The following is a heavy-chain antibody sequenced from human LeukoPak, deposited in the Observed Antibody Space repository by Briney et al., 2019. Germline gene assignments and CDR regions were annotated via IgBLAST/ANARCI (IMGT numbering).Heavy chain of an antibody. CDR1: GGSISSGGYY. CDR3: ARDPAYDSSGYALDY. D-gene: IGHD3-22*01. J-gene: IGHJ4*02. V-gene: IGHV4-30-2*01. Sequence: SQTLSLTCTVSGGSISSGGYYWSWIRQPPGKGLEWIGYIYHSGSTYYNPSLKSRVTISVDRSKNQFSLKLSSVTAADTAVYYCARDPAYDSSGYALDYWGQRTLVTVSS. CDR2: IYHSGST.